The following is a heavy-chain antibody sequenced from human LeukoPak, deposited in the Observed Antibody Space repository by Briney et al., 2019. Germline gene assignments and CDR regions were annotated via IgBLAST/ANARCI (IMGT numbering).Heavy chain of an antibody. D-gene: IGHD2-2*01. CDR1: GYTFTSYA. Sequence: ASVKVSCKASGYTFTSYAMNWVRQAPGQGLEWMGRINTNTGNPTYAQGFTGRFVFSLDTSVSTAYLQISSLKAEDTAVYYCVRDFLVEGYRLTYGMDVWGQGTTVTVSS. J-gene: IGHJ6*02. V-gene: IGHV7-4-1*02. CDR2: INTNTGNP. CDR3: VRDFLVEGYRLTYGMDV.